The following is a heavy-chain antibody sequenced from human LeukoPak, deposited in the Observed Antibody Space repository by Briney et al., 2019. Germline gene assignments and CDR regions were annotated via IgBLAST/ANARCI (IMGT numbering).Heavy chain of an antibody. V-gene: IGHV3-11*01. Sequence: PGRSLRLSCAASGFTFSDYYMSWIRQAPGKGLEWVSYISSSGSTIYYADSVKGRFTISRDNAKNSLYLQMNSLRAEDTAVYYCARDRYSSGGWYYYYGMDVWGQGTTVTVSS. CDR2: ISSSGSTI. CDR3: ARDRYSSGGWYYYYGMDV. CDR1: GFTFSDYY. J-gene: IGHJ6*02. D-gene: IGHD6-19*01.